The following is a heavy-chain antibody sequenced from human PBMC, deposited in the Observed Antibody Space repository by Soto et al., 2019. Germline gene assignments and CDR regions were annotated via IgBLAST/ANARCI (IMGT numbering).Heavy chain of an antibody. D-gene: IGHD6-13*01. CDR1: GGTFNRHF. V-gene: IGHV1-69*06. CDR3: ARIFAAAIIPSFDP. CDR2: VIPIFGTA. Sequence: ASVKVSCKTSGGTFNRHFITWVRQAPGQGLEWMGAVIPIFGTANYAQKFQGRVTITADISTSTAYMELTSLRSDDTAVYYCARIFAAAIIPSFDPWGQGTLVTVSS. J-gene: IGHJ5*02.